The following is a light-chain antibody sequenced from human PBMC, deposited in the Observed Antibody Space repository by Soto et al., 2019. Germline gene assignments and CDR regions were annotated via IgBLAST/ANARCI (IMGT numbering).Light chain of an antibody. V-gene: IGKV3-20*01. CDR1: QSVRSSY. J-gene: IGKJ4*01. CDR2: GAS. Sequence: EIVLTQSPGTLSLSPGGRATLSCRASQSVRSSYLAWYQQRPGQAPRLLIFGASFRATGIPDRFSGSGSGTHFTLTISRLEPEDFAVYYCQHYGSPLTFGGGTKVEIK. CDR3: QHYGSPLT.